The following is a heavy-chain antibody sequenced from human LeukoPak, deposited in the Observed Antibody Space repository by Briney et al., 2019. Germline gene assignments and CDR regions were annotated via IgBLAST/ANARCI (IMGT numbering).Heavy chain of an antibody. D-gene: IGHD6-19*01. Sequence: ASVKVSCKASGGTFSSYAISLVRQAPGQGLEGMGGIIPIFGTANYAQKFQGRVTITADESTSTAYMELSRLRSEDTAVYSCARDLDSSGWYSSGAFDIWGQGTMVTVSS. CDR1: GGTFSSYA. CDR3: ARDLDSSGWYSSGAFDI. J-gene: IGHJ3*02. CDR2: IIPIFGTA. V-gene: IGHV1-69*13.